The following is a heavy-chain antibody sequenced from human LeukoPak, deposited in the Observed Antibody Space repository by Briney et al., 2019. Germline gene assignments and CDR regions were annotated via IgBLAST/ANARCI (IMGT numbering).Heavy chain of an antibody. CDR2: IKSKTDGGTT. J-gene: IGHJ5*02. CDR1: GFTFSNAW. V-gene: IGHV3-15*01. CDR3: TTDGEYQLLSWFDP. Sequence: GGSLRLSCAASGFTFSNAWMSWVRQAPGKGLEWVGRIKSKTDGGTTDYAAPVKGRFTISRDDSKNTLYLQMKSLKTEDTAVYYCTTDGEYQLLSWFDPWGQGTLVTVSS. D-gene: IGHD2-2*01.